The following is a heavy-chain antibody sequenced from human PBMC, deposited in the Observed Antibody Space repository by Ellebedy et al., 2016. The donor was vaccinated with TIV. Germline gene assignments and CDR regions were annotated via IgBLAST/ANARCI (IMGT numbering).Heavy chain of an antibody. Sequence: SETLSLXXTVSGGSISSYYWSWIRQPPGKGLEWIGYIYYSGSTNYNPSLKSRVTISVDTSKNQFSLKLSSVTAADTAVYYCARGISGSYVGYYYTTVWTSGAKGPRSPSP. CDR3: ARGISGSYVGYYYTTVWTS. CDR1: GGSISSYY. V-gene: IGHV4-59*08. CDR2: IYYSGST. J-gene: IGHJ6*02. D-gene: IGHD1-26*01.